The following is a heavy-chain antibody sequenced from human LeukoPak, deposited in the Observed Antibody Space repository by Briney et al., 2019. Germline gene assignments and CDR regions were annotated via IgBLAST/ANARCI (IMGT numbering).Heavy chain of an antibody. CDR1: GFTFRSYA. CDR3: AREEAGRIEY. Sequence: GGSLRLSCTASGFTFRSYAMGWVRPAPGKGLAWVSLITGGGETTYYGDSVTGRFTISRDNSKNTEDLQMNSLRVEDTAVYFCAREEAGRIEYWGQGALVTVSS. CDR2: ITGGGETT. J-gene: IGHJ4*02. D-gene: IGHD1-1*01. V-gene: IGHV3-23*01.